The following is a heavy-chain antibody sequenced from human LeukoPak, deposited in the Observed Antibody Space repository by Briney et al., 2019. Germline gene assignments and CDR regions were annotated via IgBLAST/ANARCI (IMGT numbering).Heavy chain of an antibody. CDR3: ASALTTVTPHFHC. D-gene: IGHD4-17*01. J-gene: IGHJ4*02. V-gene: IGHV3-74*01. CDR1: GFTFSSYW. CDR2: IDTDGSSA. Sequence: GGSLRLSCAPSGFTFSSYWMHWVRQPPGKALVCVSRIDTDGSSATYADSVKGRSTISRDNAENTVYLQMNSLTVEDTGVYYCASALTTVTPHFHCWGQGTLVTVSS.